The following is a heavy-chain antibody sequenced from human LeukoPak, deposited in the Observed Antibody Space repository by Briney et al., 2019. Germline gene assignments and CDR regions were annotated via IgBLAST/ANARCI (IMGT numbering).Heavy chain of an antibody. J-gene: IGHJ4*02. V-gene: IGHV4-39*07. CDR1: GGSISSGSYY. CDR2: MYYSGST. Sequence: SETLSLTCSVSGGSISSGSYYWGWIRQPPGKGLEWIGSMYYSGSTYYNPSLKSRVTISVDTSKNQFSLKLSSVTAADTAVYYCAREATTPHSYYFDYWGQGTLVTVSS. D-gene: IGHD1-14*01. CDR3: AREATTPHSYYFDY.